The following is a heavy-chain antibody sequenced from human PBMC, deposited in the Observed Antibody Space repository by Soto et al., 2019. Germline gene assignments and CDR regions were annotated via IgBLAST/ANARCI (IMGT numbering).Heavy chain of an antibody. V-gene: IGHV4-4*02. CDR3: ARGKFYAFDI. CDR2: IDHSGTT. Sequence: QVQLQESGPGLVKPSGTLSLTCAVSGVSISIPNWWAWVRQAAGKGLEWIGEIDHSGTTNYSPSLNSRVTISLDRSKNQFSLRLTSVAAADTAVYFCARGKFYAFDIWGQGTMVTVSS. CDR1: GVSISIPNW. J-gene: IGHJ3*02.